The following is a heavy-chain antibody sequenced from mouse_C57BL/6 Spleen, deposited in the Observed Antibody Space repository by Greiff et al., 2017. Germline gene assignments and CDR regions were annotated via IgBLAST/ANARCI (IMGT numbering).Heavy chain of an antibody. CDR1: GFTFSDYY. J-gene: IGHJ1*03. CDR2: INYDGSST. Sequence: EVNVVESEGGLVQPGSSMKLSCTASGFTFSDYYMAWVRQVPEKGLEWVANINYDGSSTYYLDSLKSRFIISRDNAKNILYLQMSSLKSEDTATYYCARETTGYWYFDVWGTGTTVTVSS. D-gene: IGHD1-1*01. CDR3: ARETTGYWYFDV. V-gene: IGHV5-16*01.